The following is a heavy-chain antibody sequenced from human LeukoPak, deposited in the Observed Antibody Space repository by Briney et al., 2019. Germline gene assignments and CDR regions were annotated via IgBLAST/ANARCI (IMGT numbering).Heavy chain of an antibody. CDR3: AKDGHYYYYYMDV. D-gene: IGHD3/OR15-3a*01. CDR2: ISGSSGST. CDR1: GFTFSSYA. Sequence: GGSLRLSCAASGFTFSSYAMSWVRQAPGKGLEWVSAISGSSGSTYYEDSVKGRFTISRDNSKNTLYLQMNSLRAEDTAVYYCAKDGHYYYYYMDVWGTGTTVTVSS. J-gene: IGHJ6*03. V-gene: IGHV3-23*01.